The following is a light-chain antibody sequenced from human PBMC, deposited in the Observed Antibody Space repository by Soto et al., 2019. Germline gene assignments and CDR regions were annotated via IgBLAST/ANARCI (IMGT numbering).Light chain of an antibody. CDR2: AAS. CDR3: QQRNIWPPVT. V-gene: IGKV1-39*01. CDR1: QNINNY. J-gene: IGKJ5*01. Sequence: DIQMTQSPSSLSASVGDRGTITCQARQNINNYLNWYQQKPGRAPKLLIYAASNLYTGVPSRFSGSRSGTEFTLTISSLEPEDSAVYYCQQRNIWPPVTFGQGARLEI.